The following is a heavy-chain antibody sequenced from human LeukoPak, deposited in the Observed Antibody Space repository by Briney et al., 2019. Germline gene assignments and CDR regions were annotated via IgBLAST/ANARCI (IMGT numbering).Heavy chain of an antibody. CDR3: ARGPVDGYSYGFLDY. CDR2: IYSGGNT. CDR1: GFTVSSNY. Sequence: QPGGSLRLSCAASGFTVSSNYMNWVRQAPGRGLEWVSVIYSGGNTYHADSVKGRFTISRDNSKNTLYLQMNSLRAEDTAVYYCARGPVDGYSYGFLDYWGQGTLVTVSS. V-gene: IGHV3-53*01. J-gene: IGHJ4*02. D-gene: IGHD5-18*01.